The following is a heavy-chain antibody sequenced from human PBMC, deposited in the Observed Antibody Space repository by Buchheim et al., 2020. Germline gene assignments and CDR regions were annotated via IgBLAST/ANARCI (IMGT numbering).Heavy chain of an antibody. Sequence: QVQLVQSGAEVKKPGASVKVSCKASGYTFTRYYVHWVRQAPGQGLEWMGVINPSDGSTSYAQKLQGRVTMTRDTSTRTVYMELSSPRSEDTAVYYCARDFLVTAFLEFDYWGQGTL. D-gene: IGHD5-18*01. CDR2: INPSDGST. CDR1: GYTFTRYY. V-gene: IGHV1-46*01. J-gene: IGHJ4*02. CDR3: ARDFLVTAFLEFDY.